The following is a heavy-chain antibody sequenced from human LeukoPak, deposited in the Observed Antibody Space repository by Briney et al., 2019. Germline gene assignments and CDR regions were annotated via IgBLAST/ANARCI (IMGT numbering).Heavy chain of an antibody. J-gene: IGHJ5*02. CDR3: AKVRDLDTVLGRFDN. V-gene: IGHV3-74*03. CDR2: INPDGSIT. Sequence: GGSLRLSCAASGLTFSTYWMHWVRQATGKGVAWVARINPDGSITTYANSVQGRVTISRDTAKDTLFLQMNSLRGEDTAVYYCAKVRDLDTVLGRFDNWGQGTLVTVSS. CDR1: GLTFSTYW. D-gene: IGHD5-18*01.